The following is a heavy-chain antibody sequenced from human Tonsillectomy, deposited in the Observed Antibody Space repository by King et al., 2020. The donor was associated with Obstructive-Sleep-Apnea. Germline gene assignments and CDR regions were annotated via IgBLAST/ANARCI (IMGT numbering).Heavy chain of an antibody. V-gene: IGHV3-11*01. D-gene: IGHD5-18*01. CDR2: ISSSGSTI. Sequence: QLEQSGGGLVKPGGSLRLSCAASGFTFSDYYMSWIRQAPGKGLEWVSYISSSGSTIYYADSVKGRFTISRDNAKNSLYLQMNSLRAEDTAVYYCAREDTAMVSLYYYYGMDVWGQGTTVTVSS. CDR1: GFTFSDYY. J-gene: IGHJ6*02. CDR3: AREDTAMVSLYYYYGMDV.